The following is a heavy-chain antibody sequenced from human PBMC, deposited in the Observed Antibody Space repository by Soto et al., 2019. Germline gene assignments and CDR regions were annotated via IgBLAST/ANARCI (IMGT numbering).Heavy chain of an antibody. CDR1: GGSFSGYY. CDR3: ARGSSSSWQKYYYYGMDV. V-gene: IGHV4-34*01. J-gene: IGHJ6*02. Sequence: QVQLQQWGAGLLKPSETLSLTCAVYGGSFSGYYWSWIRQPPGKGLEWIGEINHSGSTNYNPSLKGRVTISVDTSKNQFSLKLSSVTAADTAVYYCARGSSSSWQKYYYYGMDVWGQGTTVTVSS. CDR2: INHSGST. D-gene: IGHD6-13*01.